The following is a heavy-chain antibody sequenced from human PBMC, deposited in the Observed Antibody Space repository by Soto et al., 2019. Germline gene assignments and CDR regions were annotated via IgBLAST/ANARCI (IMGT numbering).Heavy chain of an antibody. CDR1: GFTFRSFT. CDR3: TRDASRDSSARGWFDP. D-gene: IGHD6-13*01. V-gene: IGHV3-21*01. J-gene: IGHJ5*02. CDR2: ISSNSAYI. Sequence: GGSLRLSCAASGFTFRSFTMNWVRQAPGKGLEWVSTISSNSAYIYYTDALRGRFTISRDNAKNSLHLQMNSLRAEDTAVYYCTRDASRDSSARGWFDPWGPGTLVTRLL.